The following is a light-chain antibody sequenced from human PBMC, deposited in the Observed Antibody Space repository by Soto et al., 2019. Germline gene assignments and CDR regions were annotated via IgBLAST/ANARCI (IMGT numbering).Light chain of an antibody. CDR3: QQYYGPPHT. J-gene: IGKJ2*01. V-gene: IGKV4-1*01. Sequence: DIVMTQSPDSLAVSLGERATINCKSSQSILYSSNNKNYLAWYQEKPGQPPKLLIYWASTRESGVPDRFSGAGSGTDFTLTFSSLQAEDAAVYYCQQYYGPPHTFGQGTKLEIK. CDR2: WAS. CDR1: QSILYSSNNKNY.